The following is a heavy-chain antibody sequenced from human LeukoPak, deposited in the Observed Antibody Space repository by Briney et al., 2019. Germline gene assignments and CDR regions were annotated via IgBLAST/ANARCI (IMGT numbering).Heavy chain of an antibody. CDR3: AKGKGKLGAFQSDFDY. J-gene: IGHJ4*02. CDR2: IWYDGSNK. D-gene: IGHD1-26*01. V-gene: IGHV3-30*02. Sequence: GGSLRLSCAASGFTFSSYGMHWVREAPGKGLERVAFIWYDGSNKYYVESVKGRFSISRDNSKNTLYLEMNSLRAEDTAIYYCAKGKGKLGAFQSDFDYWGQGTLVTVSS. CDR1: GFTFSSYG.